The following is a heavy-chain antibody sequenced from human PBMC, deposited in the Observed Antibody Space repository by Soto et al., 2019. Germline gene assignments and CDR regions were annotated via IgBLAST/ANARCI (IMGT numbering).Heavy chain of an antibody. D-gene: IGHD1-20*01. V-gene: IGHV1-69*01. Sequence: QAQLMQSGAEVKKPGSSVKVSCKASGGTFSGYAINWVRQAPGQGLEWMGEIIPLLGITDYGQKFQGRITIAADESTGTAYMDLRGLRSEDTAVYYCARDPRSITGTTSSEDLQHWGQGTLVSVSS. CDR3: ARDPRSITGTTSSEDLQH. CDR1: GGTFSGYA. J-gene: IGHJ1*01. CDR2: IIPLLGIT.